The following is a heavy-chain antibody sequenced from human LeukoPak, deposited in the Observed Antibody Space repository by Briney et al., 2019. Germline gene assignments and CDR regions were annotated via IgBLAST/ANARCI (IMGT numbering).Heavy chain of an antibody. CDR2: IYYSGST. CDR3: ARVRYSYELDY. D-gene: IGHD5-18*01. Sequence: SETLSLTCTASGGSISSFYWSWIRRPPGKGLEWIGYIYYSGSTKYNPSLKSRVTISVDTSKNQFSLKLSSVTAADTAVYYCARVRYSYELDYWGQGTLVTVSS. J-gene: IGHJ4*02. V-gene: IGHV4-59*08. CDR1: GGSISSFY.